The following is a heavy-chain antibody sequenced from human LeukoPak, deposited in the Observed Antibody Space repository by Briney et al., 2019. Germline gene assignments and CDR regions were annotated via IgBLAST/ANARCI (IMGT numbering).Heavy chain of an antibody. V-gene: IGHV4-34*01. J-gene: IGHJ5*02. CDR1: GGSFSGYY. CDR2: INHSGGT. CDR3: ARGLGSWFDP. Sequence: SETLSLTCAVYGGSFSGYYWSWIRQPPGKGLEWIGEINHSGGTNYSPSLKSRVTISVDTSKNQFSLKLSSVTAADTAVYHCARGLGSWFDPWGQGTLVTVSS.